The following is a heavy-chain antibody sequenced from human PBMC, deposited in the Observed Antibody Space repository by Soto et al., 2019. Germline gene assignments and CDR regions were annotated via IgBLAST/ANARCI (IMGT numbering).Heavy chain of an antibody. CDR3: ARERSLEWLLAASPGSFDY. J-gene: IGHJ4*02. Sequence: ASVKVSCKASGYTFTSYAMHWVRQAPGQRLEWMGWINAGNGNTKYSQKFQGRVTITRDTSASTAYMELSSLRSEDTAVYYCARERSLEWLLAASPGSFDYWGQGTLVTVAS. D-gene: IGHD3-3*01. CDR2: INAGNGNT. V-gene: IGHV1-3*01. CDR1: GYTFTSYA.